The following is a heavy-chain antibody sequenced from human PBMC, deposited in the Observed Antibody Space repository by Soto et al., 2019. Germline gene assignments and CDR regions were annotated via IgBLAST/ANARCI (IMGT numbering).Heavy chain of an antibody. V-gene: IGHV4-34*01. CDR1: GASLSDYY. J-gene: IGHJ4*02. D-gene: IGHD3-10*01. Sequence: QVQLQQWGAGLLKPSDTLSLTCAVNGASLSDYYWNWIRQPPGRGLEWLGEITHSRSAYYNPSLNRRLTISVDTPSNQLSLKLTSVAAAAPAIYYCGARGAPGGQGTLVVVSP. CDR3: GARGAP. CDR2: ITHSRSA.